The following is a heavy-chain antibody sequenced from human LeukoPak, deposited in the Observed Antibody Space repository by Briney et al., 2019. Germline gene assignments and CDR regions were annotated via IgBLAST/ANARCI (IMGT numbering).Heavy chain of an antibody. D-gene: IGHD3-22*01. Sequence: GGSLRPSWAASGLTLSSNYMSWVRQAPGKGLEWVSVIHSGGSTYYADSVKGRFTISRDNTKNTLYLQMNSLRAEDTAVYYCARDPLRDYYDSSGYGAFDIWGQGTMVTVPS. J-gene: IGHJ3*02. CDR2: IHSGGST. CDR3: ARDPLRDYYDSSGYGAFDI. CDR1: GLTLSSNY. V-gene: IGHV3-66*01.